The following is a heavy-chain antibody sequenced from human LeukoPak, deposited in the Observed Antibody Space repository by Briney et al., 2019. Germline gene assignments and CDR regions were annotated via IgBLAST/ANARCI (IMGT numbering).Heavy chain of an antibody. V-gene: IGHV3-9*03. Sequence: GRSLRLSCAASGFTFDDYAMHWVRQAPGKGLEWVSGITWNSGSIVYADSVKGRFTISRDNAKTSLYLQMNSLRAEDMALYYCAKAIRYSTGWFYFDSWGQGTLVTVSS. CDR3: AKAIRYSTGWFYFDS. CDR1: GFTFDDYA. D-gene: IGHD6-19*01. J-gene: IGHJ4*02. CDR2: ITWNSGSI.